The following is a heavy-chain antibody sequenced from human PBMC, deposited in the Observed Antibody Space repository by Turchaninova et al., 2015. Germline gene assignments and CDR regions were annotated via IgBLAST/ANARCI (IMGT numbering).Heavy chain of an antibody. CDR3: ARHYYGGNSHRSYWYFGL. D-gene: IGHD4-23*01. CDR2: IYYIGNT. Sequence: QLQLQESGPGLVKPSETRSRTCTVSGGPTKHSDYSWGWIRHPPGKGLEWIVCIYYIGNTYYKPSLESRVTISVDTSKNQFSLKLSSVTAADTAVYYCARHYYGGNSHRSYWYFGLWGRGTLVTVSS. J-gene: IGHJ2*01. V-gene: IGHV4-39*07. CDR1: GGPTKHSDYS.